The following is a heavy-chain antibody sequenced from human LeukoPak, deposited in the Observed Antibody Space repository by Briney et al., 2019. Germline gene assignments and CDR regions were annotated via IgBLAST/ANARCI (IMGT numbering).Heavy chain of an antibody. D-gene: IGHD2-15*01. CDR1: GFTFSIYG. Sequence: GGSLRLSCAASGFTFSIYGMHWVRQAPGKGLEWVAIIWYDGSHKYYADSVKGRFTISRDNSKNMLYLQMNDLRVEDTAVYYCARGPGGKYSHFDNWGQGALVTVSS. V-gene: IGHV3-33*01. J-gene: IGHJ4*02. CDR2: IWYDGSHK. CDR3: ARGPGGKYSHFDN.